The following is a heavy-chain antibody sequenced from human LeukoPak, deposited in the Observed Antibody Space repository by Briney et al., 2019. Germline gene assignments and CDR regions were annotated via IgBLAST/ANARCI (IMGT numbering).Heavy chain of an antibody. CDR3: ARGPARGGSFGNSGIDY. D-gene: IGHD1-26*01. V-gene: IGHV1-46*01. CDR2: ISPSGGST. J-gene: IGHJ4*02. Sequence: ASVKVSCKAFGYTFTSNYMHWVRQAPGQGPEWMGGISPSGGSTTYAQKFQGRVTLTRDMSTSTAYMELSRLRSDDTAVYYCARGPARGGSFGNSGIDYWGQGTLVTVSS. CDR1: GYTFTSNY.